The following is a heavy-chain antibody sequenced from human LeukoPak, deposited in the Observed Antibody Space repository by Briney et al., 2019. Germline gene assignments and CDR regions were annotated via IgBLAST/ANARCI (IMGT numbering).Heavy chain of an antibody. D-gene: IGHD6-13*01. CDR1: GFTFSSYS. CDR3: ARDVPGIAAAGPYYYYYYMDV. CDR2: ISSSSSYI. J-gene: IGHJ6*03. V-gene: IGHV3-21*01. Sequence: PGGSLRLSCAASGFTFSSYSMNWVRQAPGKGLEWVSSISSSSSYIYYADSVKGRFTISRDNAKNSLYLQMNSLRAEDTAVYYCARDVPGIAAAGPYYYYYYMDVWGKGTTVTVPS.